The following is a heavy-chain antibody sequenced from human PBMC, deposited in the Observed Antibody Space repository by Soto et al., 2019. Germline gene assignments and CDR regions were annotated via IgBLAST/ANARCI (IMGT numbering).Heavy chain of an antibody. V-gene: IGHV4-61*01. J-gene: IGHJ3*02. Sequence: PSETLSLTCTVSGGSVSIGSHYWSWIRQPPGKGLGWIAYIYHSGSTNYNPSLKSRVTMSVDLSKNQFSLRLDSVTAADTAVYYCARDPSDDLNSYDAFHIWGQGTMVTVSS. CDR2: IYHSGST. CDR1: GGSVSIGSHY. D-gene: IGHD1-1*01. CDR3: ARDPSDDLNSYDAFHI.